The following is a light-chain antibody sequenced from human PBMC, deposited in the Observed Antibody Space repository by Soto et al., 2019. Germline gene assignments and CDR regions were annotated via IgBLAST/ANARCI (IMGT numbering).Light chain of an antibody. Sequence: DVQMTQSPSSLSASVGDRVIITCRASQGISNYLVWYQHKPGKAPKLLIYAASTLQSGVPSRFSGSGSGTDFTLTISCLQSEDFATYYCQQYYSYPLTFGGGTKVDIK. CDR1: QGISNY. CDR2: AAS. J-gene: IGKJ4*01. CDR3: QQYYSYPLT. V-gene: IGKV1-16*01.